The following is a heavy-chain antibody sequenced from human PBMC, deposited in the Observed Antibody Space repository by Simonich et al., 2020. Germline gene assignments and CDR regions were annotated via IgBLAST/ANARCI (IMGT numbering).Heavy chain of an antibody. J-gene: IGHJ6*03. D-gene: IGHD6-6*01. CDR1: GYTFTGYY. CDR3: ARDRAARYYYYYYMDV. V-gene: IGHV1-2*02. Sequence: QVQLVQSGAEVTKPGASVKVSCKASGYTFTGYYMHWVRQAPGQGLGGRGGIHHTSSGTNYAQKLKGRATMTRDTTISTAYMELSRLRSDDTAVYYCARDRAARYYYYYYMDVWGKGTTVTVSS. CDR2: IHHTSSGT.